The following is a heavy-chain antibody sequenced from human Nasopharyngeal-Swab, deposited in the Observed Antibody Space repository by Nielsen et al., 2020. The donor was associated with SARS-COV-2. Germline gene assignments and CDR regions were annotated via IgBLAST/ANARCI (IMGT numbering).Heavy chain of an antibody. CDR3: ARALPLLTQSLWLDYYTSHYYYGMDV. V-gene: IGHV1-8*01. D-gene: IGHD3-3*01. CDR2: MNPNSGNT. CDR1: GYTFTSYD. Sequence: ASVKVSCKASGYTFTSYDINWVRQATGQGLEWMGWMNPNSGNTGYAQKFQGRVTMTRNTSISTAYMELSSLRSEDTAVYYWARALPLLTQSLWLDYYTSHYYYGMDVWGQGTTVTVSS. J-gene: IGHJ6*02.